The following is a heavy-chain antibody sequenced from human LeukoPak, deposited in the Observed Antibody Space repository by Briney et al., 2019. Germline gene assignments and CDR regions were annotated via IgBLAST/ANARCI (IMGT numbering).Heavy chain of an antibody. J-gene: IGHJ4*02. CDR2: IIPIFGTA. CDR1: GGTFSSYA. V-gene: IGHV1-69*06. CDR3: ARSLDDSSGYYPY. Sequence: SVKVSCKASGGTFSSYAISWVRQAPGQGLEWMGGIIPIFGTANYAQKFQGRVTITADKSTSTAYMELSSLRSEDTAVYYCARSLDDSSGYYPYWGQGTLVTVSS. D-gene: IGHD3-22*01.